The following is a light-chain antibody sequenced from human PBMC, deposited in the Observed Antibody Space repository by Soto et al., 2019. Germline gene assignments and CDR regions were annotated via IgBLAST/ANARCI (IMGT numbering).Light chain of an antibody. CDR2: RNT. Sequence: QSVLTQPPSASGTPGQRVTISCSGTSSNIGRNYVYWYQQLPGTAPKLVIHRNTQRPSGVPDRYSGSKSGTSASLAISGLRSEDEADYYCAVWDASQGAWVFGGGTPLTVL. J-gene: IGLJ3*02. V-gene: IGLV1-47*01. CDR3: AVWDASQGAWV. CDR1: SSNIGRNY.